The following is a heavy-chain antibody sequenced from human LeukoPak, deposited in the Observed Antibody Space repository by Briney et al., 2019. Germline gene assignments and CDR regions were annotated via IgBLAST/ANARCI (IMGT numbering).Heavy chain of an antibody. J-gene: IGHJ6*03. V-gene: IGHV3-33*06. CDR1: GFTFSSYG. CDR2: IWYDGSNK. D-gene: IGHD3-3*01. CDR3: AKDGLRFLEWGYMDV. Sequence: GGSLRLSCAASGFTFSSYGMHWVRQAPGKGLEGVAVIWYDGSNKYYADSVKGRFTISRDNSKNTLYLQMNSLRAEDTAVYYCAKDGLRFLEWGYMDVWGKGTTVTVSS.